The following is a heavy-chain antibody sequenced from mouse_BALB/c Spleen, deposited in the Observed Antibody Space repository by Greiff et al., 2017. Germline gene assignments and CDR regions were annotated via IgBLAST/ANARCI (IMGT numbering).Heavy chain of an antibody. CDR2: IWAGGST. CDR3: ARGGITTVVADYFDY. V-gene: IGHV2-9*02. J-gene: IGHJ2*01. D-gene: IGHD1-1*01. Sequence: QVQLKESGPGLVAPSQSLSITCTVSGFSLTSYGVHWVRQPPGKGLEWLGVIWAGGSTNYNSALMSRLSISKDNSKSQVFLKMNSLQTDDTAMYYCARGGITTVVADYFDYWGQGTTLTVSS. CDR1: GFSLTSYG.